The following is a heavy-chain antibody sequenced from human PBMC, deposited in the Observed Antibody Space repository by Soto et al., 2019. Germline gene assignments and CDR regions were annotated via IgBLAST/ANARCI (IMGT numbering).Heavy chain of an antibody. CDR2: MNPNSGNT. V-gene: IGHV1-8*01. CDR1: GHTFTSYD. Sequence: ASVKVSCKASGHTFTSYDINWVRQATGQGLEWMGWMNPNSGNTGYAQKFQGRVTMTRNTSISTAYMELSSLRSEDTAVYYCARGLRSTIFGVVIIRGYYYYGMDVWGQGTTVTVSS. D-gene: IGHD3-3*01. J-gene: IGHJ6*02. CDR3: ARGLRSTIFGVVIIRGYYYYGMDV.